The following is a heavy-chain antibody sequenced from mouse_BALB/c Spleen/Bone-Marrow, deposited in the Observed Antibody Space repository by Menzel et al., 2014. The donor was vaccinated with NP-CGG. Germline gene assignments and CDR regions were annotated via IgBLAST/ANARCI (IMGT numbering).Heavy chain of an antibody. CDR2: INPESNTI. J-gene: IGHJ3*01. CDR3: ARLGYYGWFAY. Sequence: EVKLQESGGGLVQPGGSLKLSCAASGFDFGRYWMSWVRQAPGKGLQWIGEINPESNTINYTPSLKDKFIISRDNAKNTLYLQMSKVRSEDTALYCCARLGYYGWFAYWGQGTLVTVSA. D-gene: IGHD2-3*01. V-gene: IGHV4-1*02. CDR1: GFDFGRYW.